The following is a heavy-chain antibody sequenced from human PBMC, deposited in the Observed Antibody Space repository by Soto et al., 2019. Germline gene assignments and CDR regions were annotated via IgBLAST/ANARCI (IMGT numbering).Heavy chain of an antibody. V-gene: IGHV4-39*01. CDR1: GGSISSSSYY. CDR2: IYYSGST. Sequence: SETLSLTCTVSGGSISSSSYYWGWIRQPPGKGLEWIGSIYYSGSTYYNPSLKSRVTISVDTSKNQFSLKLSSVTAADTAVYYCARHWRYFDRGLVYYYMDVWGKGTTVTVSS. D-gene: IGHD3-9*01. J-gene: IGHJ6*03. CDR3: ARHWRYFDRGLVYYYMDV.